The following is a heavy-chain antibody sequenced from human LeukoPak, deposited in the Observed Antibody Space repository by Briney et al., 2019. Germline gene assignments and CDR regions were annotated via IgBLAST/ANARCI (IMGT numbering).Heavy chain of an antibody. CDR2: ISSSSSYI. CDR3: ARDRYSSGWMTFDY. CDR1: GFTFSSYN. D-gene: IGHD6-19*01. Sequence: PGGSLRLSCAASGFTFSSYNMNWVRQAPGKGLEWVSSISSSSSYIYYADSVKGRFTISRDNAKNSLYLQMNSLRAEDTAVYYCARDRYSSGWMTFDYWGQGTLVTVSS. J-gene: IGHJ4*02. V-gene: IGHV3-21*01.